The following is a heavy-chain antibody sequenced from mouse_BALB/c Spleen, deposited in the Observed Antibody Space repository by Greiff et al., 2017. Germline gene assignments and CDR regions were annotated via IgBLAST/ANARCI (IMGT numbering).Heavy chain of an antibody. J-gene: IGHJ1*01. CDR1: GYTFTSYT. CDR2: INPSSGYT. D-gene: IGHD1-1*01. Sequence: QVQLQQSAAELARPGASVKMSCKASGYTFTSYTMHWVKQRPGQGLEWIGYINPSSGYTEYNQKFKDKTTLTADKSSSTAYMQLSSLTSEDSAVYYCARFTTVNWYFDVWGAGTTVTVSS. V-gene: IGHV1-4*02. CDR3: ARFTTVNWYFDV.